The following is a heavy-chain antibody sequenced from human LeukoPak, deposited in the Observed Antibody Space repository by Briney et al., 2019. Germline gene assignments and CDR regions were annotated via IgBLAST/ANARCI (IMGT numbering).Heavy chain of an antibody. V-gene: IGHV4-39*01. Sequence: PSETLSLTCTVSGGSISSYYWGWIRQPPGKGLEWIGSIYYSGSTYYNPSLKSRVTISVDTSKNQFSLKLSSVTAADTAVYYCARHDNYGDYPWDPWGQGTLVTVSS. J-gene: IGHJ5*02. CDR3: ARHDNYGDYPWDP. CDR1: GGSISSYY. D-gene: IGHD4-17*01. CDR2: IYYSGST.